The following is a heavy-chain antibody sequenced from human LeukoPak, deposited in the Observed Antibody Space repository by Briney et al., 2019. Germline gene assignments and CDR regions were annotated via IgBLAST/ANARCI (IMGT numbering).Heavy chain of an antibody. CDR1: GFTFSSYS. CDR2: ISSSSSTI. Sequence: LSGGSLRLSCAASGFTFSSYSMNWVRQAPGKGLEWVSYISSSSSTIYYADSVEGRFTISRDNAKNSLYLQMNSLRDEDTAVYYCARDAVTMVQGVIIKFDYWGQGTLVTVSS. CDR3: ARDAVTMVQGVIIKFDY. V-gene: IGHV3-48*02. J-gene: IGHJ4*02. D-gene: IGHD3-10*01.